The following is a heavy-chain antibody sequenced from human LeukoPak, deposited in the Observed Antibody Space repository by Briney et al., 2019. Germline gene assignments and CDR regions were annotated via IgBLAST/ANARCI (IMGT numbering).Heavy chain of an antibody. V-gene: IGHV4-61*02. D-gene: IGHD3-10*01. CDR3: ARGYYYRT. J-gene: IGHJ4*02. Sequence: SQTLFLTCTVSGGSVGSDNSYWNWIRQPAGKGLEWIGRIYADGSSTYNPSLKGRVTILVDTSKNQFSLRLSSMTAADTAVYYCARGYYYRTWGQGTLVTVSS. CDR1: GGSVGSDNSY. CDR2: IYADGSS.